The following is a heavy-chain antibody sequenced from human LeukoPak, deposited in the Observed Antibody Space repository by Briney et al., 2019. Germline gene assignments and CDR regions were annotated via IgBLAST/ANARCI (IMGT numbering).Heavy chain of an antibody. CDR1: GFTFNNAW. D-gene: IGHD2-21*02. V-gene: IGHV3-15*01. J-gene: IGHJ4*02. CDR2: IKTKTEGVTT. CDR3: TSRVVTTNDY. Sequence: GGSLRLSCAASGFTFNNAWMNWVRQAPGKGLEWIGRIKTKTEGVTTDYPAPVKGRFTISRDDSKTTLYLQMNSLKTEDTAVYYCTSRVVTTNDYWGRGTLVTVSS.